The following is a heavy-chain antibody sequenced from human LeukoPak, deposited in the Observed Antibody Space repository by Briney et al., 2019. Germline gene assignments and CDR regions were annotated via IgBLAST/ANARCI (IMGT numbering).Heavy chain of an antibody. D-gene: IGHD3-22*01. CDR2: ISYDGSNK. CDR1: GFTFSSYA. V-gene: IGHV3-30-3*01. Sequence: GGSLRLSCAASGFTFSSYAMSWVRQAPGKGLEWVAVISYDGSNKYYADSVKGRFTISRDNSKNTLYLQMNSLRAEDTAVYYCARENGNYYDSSGYLGPFDYWGQGTLVTVSS. J-gene: IGHJ4*02. CDR3: ARENGNYYDSSGYLGPFDY.